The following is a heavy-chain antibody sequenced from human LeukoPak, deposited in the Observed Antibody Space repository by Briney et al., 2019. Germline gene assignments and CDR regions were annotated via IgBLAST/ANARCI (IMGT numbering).Heavy chain of an antibody. Sequence: AGGSLRLSCAASGFTFSSYSMNWVRQAPGKGLEWVANIKGDESEKYYVDSVKGRFTISRDNAKNSLYLQMNSLRAEDTAVYYCAKEGTITAYNFDYWGQGTLVTVSS. V-gene: IGHV3-7*05. CDR3: AKEGTITAYNFDY. CDR2: IKGDESEK. CDR1: GFTFSSYS. D-gene: IGHD5-12*01. J-gene: IGHJ4*02.